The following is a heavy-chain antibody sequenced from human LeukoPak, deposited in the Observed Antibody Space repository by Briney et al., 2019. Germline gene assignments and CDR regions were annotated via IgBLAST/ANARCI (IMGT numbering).Heavy chain of an antibody. Sequence: GGSLRLSCAASGFTFSSYTMHWVRQAPGKGLEYVSGISSNGGGTYYANSVKGRFTISRDNSKNTLYLQMNSLRAEDTAVYYCAKGGGSGSYYQYYFDYWGQGTLVTVSS. D-gene: IGHD3-10*01. CDR1: GFTFSSYT. CDR2: ISSNGGGT. J-gene: IGHJ4*02. CDR3: AKGGGSGSYYQYYFDY. V-gene: IGHV3-64*01.